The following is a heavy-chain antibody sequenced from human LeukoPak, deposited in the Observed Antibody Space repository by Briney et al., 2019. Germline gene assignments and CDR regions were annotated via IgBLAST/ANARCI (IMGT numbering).Heavy chain of an antibody. CDR1: GFTFDDYA. Sequence: LRLSCAASGFTFDDYAMHWVRQAPGRGLEWVSGISWNSGSIGYADSVKGRFTISRDNAKNSLYLQMNSLRAEDTALYYCAKDIASGYIPVDAFDIWGQGTMVTVSS. D-gene: IGHD3-22*01. J-gene: IGHJ3*02. CDR3: AKDIASGYIPVDAFDI. V-gene: IGHV3-9*01. CDR2: ISWNSGSI.